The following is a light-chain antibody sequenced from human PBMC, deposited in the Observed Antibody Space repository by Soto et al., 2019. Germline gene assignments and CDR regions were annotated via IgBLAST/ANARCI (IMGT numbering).Light chain of an antibody. CDR2: AS. CDR3: QHYGTSAL. J-gene: IGKJ3*01. Sequence: EIVLTQSPGTLSLSPGERATLSCRASQSVSDSYLACYQNKPGHPPSLLIYASTRATGIPDRFSGSGSGTDFTLTISRLEPEDFAVYYCQHYGTSALFGPGTKVDIK. CDR1: QSVSDSY. V-gene: IGKV3-20*01.